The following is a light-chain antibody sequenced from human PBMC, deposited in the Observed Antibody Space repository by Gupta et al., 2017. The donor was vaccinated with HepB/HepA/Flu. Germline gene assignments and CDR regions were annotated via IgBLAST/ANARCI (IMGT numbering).Light chain of an antibody. CDR2: GAS. V-gene: IGKV3-11*01. CDR3: QQHDSWPLT. CDR1: QSLSTY. J-gene: IGKJ4*01. Sequence: EIVLTQSPATLSLPPGESATLSCRASQSLSTYLAWYQQKPGQAPRLLIYGASNRATGIPARFSGSGSGTDFTLTISSLEPEDFAVYSCQQHDSWPLTFGGGTKVEIK.